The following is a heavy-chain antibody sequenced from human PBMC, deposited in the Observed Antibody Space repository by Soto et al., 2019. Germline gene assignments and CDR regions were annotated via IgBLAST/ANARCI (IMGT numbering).Heavy chain of an antibody. V-gene: IGHV3-33*01. J-gene: IGHJ4*02. CDR2: IWYDGSNK. CDR1: GFTFSSYG. CDR3: AREGYYDSSGLNYFDY. Sequence: QVQLGESGGGVVQPGRSLRLSCAASGFTFSSYGMHWVRQAPGKGLEWVAVIWYDGSNKYYADSVKGRFTISRDNSKNTLYLQMNSLRAEDTAVYYCAREGYYDSSGLNYFDYWGQGTLVTVSS. D-gene: IGHD3-22*01.